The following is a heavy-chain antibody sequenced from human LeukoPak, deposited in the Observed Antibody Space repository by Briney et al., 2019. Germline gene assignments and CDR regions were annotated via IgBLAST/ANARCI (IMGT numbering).Heavy chain of an antibody. CDR1: GFTFSSYE. J-gene: IGHJ6*03. D-gene: IGHD2-21*01. CDR2: ISSSGSTI. V-gene: IGHV3-48*03. CDR3: ARKGEDYYYMDV. Sequence: GGSLRLSCAASGFTFSSYEMNWVRQAPGKGLEWVSYISSSGSTIYYADSVKGRFTISRDNSKNSLYLQMNSLRAEDTAVYYCARKGEDYYYMDVWGKGTTVTISS.